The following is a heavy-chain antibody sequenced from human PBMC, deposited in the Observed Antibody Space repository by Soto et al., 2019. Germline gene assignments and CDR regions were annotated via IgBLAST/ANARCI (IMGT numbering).Heavy chain of an antibody. J-gene: IGHJ4*02. V-gene: IGHV2-5*01. CDR1: GFSLSTSGVA. CDR2: IYGNDDK. Sequence: QITLKESGPTLVKPTQTLTLTCTFSGFSLSTSGVAVGWIRQPPGKALGWLALIYGNDDKRYSPSLQSRLTINKDISKNQVVLTMTNMDPVDTGTYYCAHRENWNYDYWGQGTLVTVSS. CDR3: AHRENWNYDY. D-gene: IGHD1-7*01.